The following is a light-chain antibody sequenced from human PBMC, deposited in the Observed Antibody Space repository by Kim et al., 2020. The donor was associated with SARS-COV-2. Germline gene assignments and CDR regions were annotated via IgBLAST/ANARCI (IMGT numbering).Light chain of an antibody. CDR2: DNY. CDR3: STWDDSLDNPV. J-gene: IGLJ3*02. V-gene: IGLV1-44*01. Sequence: QSVLSQPHSASGTPGQRVTISCSGGSSNIGSNTVNWYQQLPGTAPKFLIYDNYQRPSGVPDRFSGSKSGTSASLAISGLQSEDEAYYYCSTWDDSLDNPVFGGGTQLTVL. CDR1: SSNIGSNT.